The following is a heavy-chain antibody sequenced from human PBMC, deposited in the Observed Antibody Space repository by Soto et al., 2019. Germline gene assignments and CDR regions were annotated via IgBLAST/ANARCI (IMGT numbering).Heavy chain of an antibody. J-gene: IGHJ6*02. CDR2: IYYSGRT. CDR1: GGSIRSGSDY. CDR3: AKRTVYYYGSGSLGGMDV. V-gene: IGHV4-31*03. D-gene: IGHD3-10*01. Sequence: QVQLQESGPGLVKPSQTLSLTCTGSGGSIRSGSDYGSWIRQLPGKALELSRYIYYSGRTDYNPSFKSRVTVSVDTSKNQFSLKLNSVTAAHTSVYYCAKRTVYYYGSGSLGGMDVWGQGTTVTVSS.